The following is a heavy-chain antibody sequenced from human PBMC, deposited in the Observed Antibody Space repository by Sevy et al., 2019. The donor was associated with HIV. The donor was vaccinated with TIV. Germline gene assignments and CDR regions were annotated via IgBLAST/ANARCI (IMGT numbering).Heavy chain of an antibody. CDR1: GYTFTGYY. J-gene: IGHJ4*02. Sequence: ASVKVSCKASGYTFTGYYMHWVRQAPGQGLEWMGRINPNSGGTNYAQKFQGRVTMTSDTSISTDYMELSRLGSDDKDVYYCARGGERWHEYNFDYWGQGTLVTVSS. CDR2: INPNSGGT. CDR3: ARGGERWHEYNFDY. D-gene: IGHD3-10*01. V-gene: IGHV1-2*05.